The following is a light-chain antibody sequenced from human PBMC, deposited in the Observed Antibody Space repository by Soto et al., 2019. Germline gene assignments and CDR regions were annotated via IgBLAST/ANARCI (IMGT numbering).Light chain of an antibody. Sequence: QSALTQPASVSGSPGQSITISCTGTSSDVGGYSLVSWYQHHPGKAPKLMIFEGSKRPSGVSSRFSGSKSGNTASLTISGLQAEDEADYHCCSYAGSSTFVFGGGTQLTVL. CDR1: SSDVGGYSL. J-gene: IGLJ2*01. CDR2: EGS. CDR3: CSYAGSSTFV. V-gene: IGLV2-23*03.